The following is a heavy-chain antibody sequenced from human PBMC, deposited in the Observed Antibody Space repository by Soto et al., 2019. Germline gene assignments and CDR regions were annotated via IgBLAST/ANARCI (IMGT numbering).Heavy chain of an antibody. CDR3: ARVPDR. J-gene: IGHJ5*02. CDR1: GGSISSGGYS. V-gene: IGHV4-30-2*01. Sequence: QVQRQESGSGLVKPSQSLSLTCAVSGGSISSGGYSWSWIRQPPGKGLEWIGYIYHSGSTYYNPSLKSRVTISVDRSKNQFSLKLSSVTAADTAVYYRARVPDRWGQGTLVTVSS. D-gene: IGHD2-2*01. CDR2: IYHSGST.